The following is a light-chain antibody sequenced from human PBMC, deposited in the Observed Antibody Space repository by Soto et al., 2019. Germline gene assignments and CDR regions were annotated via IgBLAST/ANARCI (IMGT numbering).Light chain of an antibody. CDR1: QTVSSY. CDR3: QQYGPSPLP. J-gene: IGKJ5*01. Sequence: NVWTQSPGTLSLSPGERATLSCRASQTVSSYLTWYQQRPGQAPRLLISGASRRATGIPDRFSGSGSGTDFTLTISRLEPEAFALYYCQQYGPSPLPFGPGTRLEIK. V-gene: IGKV3-20*01. CDR2: GAS.